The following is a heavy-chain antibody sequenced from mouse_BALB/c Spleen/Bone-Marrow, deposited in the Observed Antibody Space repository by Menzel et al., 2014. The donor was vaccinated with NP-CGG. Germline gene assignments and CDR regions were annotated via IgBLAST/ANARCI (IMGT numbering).Heavy chain of an antibody. CDR1: GYTFTSYV. CDR2: INPYNDGT. Sequence: EVKLVESGPELVKPGASVKMSCKASGYTFTSYVMHWVKQKPGQGLEWIGYINPYNDGTKYNEKFKGKATLTSDKSSSTAYMELSSLTSEDSAVYYCARPRQLGLPYYFDYWGQGTTLTVYS. CDR3: ARPRQLGLPYYFDY. D-gene: IGHD3-2*01. J-gene: IGHJ2*01. V-gene: IGHV1-14*01.